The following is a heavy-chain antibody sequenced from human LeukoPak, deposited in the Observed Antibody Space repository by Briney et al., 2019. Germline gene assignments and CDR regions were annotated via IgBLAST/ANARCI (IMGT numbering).Heavy chain of an antibody. CDR2: IYTSGST. V-gene: IGHV4-4*07. J-gene: IGHJ4*02. CDR1: GDSISNYY. D-gene: IGHD3-10*01. Sequence: SETLSLTCTVSGDSISNYYWSWIRQPAGKGLEWIGRIYTSGSTNYNPSLKGRVTMSVDTSKNQFSLKLSSVTAADTAVYYCARVSLVRGAPDYYFDYWGQGTLVTVSS. CDR3: ARVSLVRGAPDYYFDY.